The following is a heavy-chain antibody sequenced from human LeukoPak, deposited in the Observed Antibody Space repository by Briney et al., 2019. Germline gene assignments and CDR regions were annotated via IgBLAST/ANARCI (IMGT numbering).Heavy chain of an antibody. D-gene: IGHD3/OR15-3a*01. CDR2: IYYSGST. J-gene: IGHJ4*02. CDR1: GGSISSSSYY. Sequence: SETLSLTCTVSGGSISSSSYYWGWIRQPPGKGLEWIGSIYYSGSTYYNPSLKSRVTISVDTSKNQFSLKLSSVTAADTADYYCARAQGNGLIDFWGQGTLVTVSS. CDR3: ARAQGNGLIDF. V-gene: IGHV4-39*01.